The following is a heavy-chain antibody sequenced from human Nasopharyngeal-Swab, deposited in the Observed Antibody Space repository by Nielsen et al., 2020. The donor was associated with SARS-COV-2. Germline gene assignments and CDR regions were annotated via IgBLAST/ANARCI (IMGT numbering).Heavy chain of an antibody. V-gene: IGHV3-30*18. CDR3: AKDHGSGWNVYYYYGMDV. CDR1: GFTFNSHG. J-gene: IGHJ6*02. CDR2: ISFDGSKK. D-gene: IGHD6-19*01. Sequence: GGSLRLSCAASGFTFNSHGMHWVRQAPGKGLEWVAVISFDGSKKYYADSVKGRFTISRDNSKNTLYLQMNSLRAEDTAVYYCAKDHGSGWNVYYYYGMDVWGQGTTVTVSS.